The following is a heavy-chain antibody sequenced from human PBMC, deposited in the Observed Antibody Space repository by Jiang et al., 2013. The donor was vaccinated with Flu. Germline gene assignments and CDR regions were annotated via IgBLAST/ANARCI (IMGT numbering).Heavy chain of an antibody. V-gene: IGHV5-51*03. CDR1: GYSFTNYW. J-gene: IGHJ2*01. CDR2: IYPGDSDT. Sequence: PGESLKISCTGSGYSFTNYWIGWVRQMPGKGLEWMGIIYPGDSDTRYSPSFQGQVTISADKSISTAYLQWISLKASDTAIYYCARRRQTGWCFDLWGRGTLVTVSS. CDR3: ARRRQTGWCFDL.